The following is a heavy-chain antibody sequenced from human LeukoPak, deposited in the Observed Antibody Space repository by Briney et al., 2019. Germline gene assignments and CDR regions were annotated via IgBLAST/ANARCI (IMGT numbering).Heavy chain of an antibody. V-gene: IGHV4-59*01. Sequence: SETLSLTCTVSGGSISSYYWSWIRQPPGKGLEWIGYIYYSGSTNYNPSLKSRVTISVDTSKNQFSLKLSSVTAADTAVYYCARDQGGGSSPAGIMYMDVWGKGTTVTISS. CDR3: ARDQGGGSSPAGIMYMDV. CDR1: GGSISSYY. D-gene: IGHD1-26*01. J-gene: IGHJ6*03. CDR2: IYYSGST.